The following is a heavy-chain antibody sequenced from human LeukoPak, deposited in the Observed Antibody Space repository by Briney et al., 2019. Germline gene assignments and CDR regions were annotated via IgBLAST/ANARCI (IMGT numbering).Heavy chain of an antibody. D-gene: IGHD3-10*01. Sequence: PGGSLRLSCAASGFTFSSYWMHWVRQAPGKGLVWVSRINSDGSSTGYADSVKGRFTISRDNAKNTLYLQMNSLRAEDTAVYYCARESGYYYGSGSYFRFGYFDYWGQGTLVTVSS. CDR2: INSDGSST. V-gene: IGHV3-74*01. CDR1: GFTFSSYW. CDR3: ARESGYYYGSGSYFRFGYFDY. J-gene: IGHJ4*02.